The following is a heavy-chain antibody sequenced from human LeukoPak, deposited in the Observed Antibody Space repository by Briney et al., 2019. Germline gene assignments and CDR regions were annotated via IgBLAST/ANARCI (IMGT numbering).Heavy chain of an antibody. Sequence: PGGSLRLSCAASGFTFSDYYMSWIRQAPGKGLEWVSYISSSGSTKYYADSVKGRFTISRDNAKNSLYLQMNSLRAEDTAVYYCAKVKSMIVAPIDYWGQGTLVTVSS. CDR3: AKVKSMIVAPIDY. CDR2: ISSSGSTK. V-gene: IGHV3-11*01. J-gene: IGHJ4*02. CDR1: GFTFSDYY. D-gene: IGHD3-22*01.